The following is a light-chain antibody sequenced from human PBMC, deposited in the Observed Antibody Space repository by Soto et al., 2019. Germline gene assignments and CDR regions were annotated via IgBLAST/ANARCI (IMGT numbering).Light chain of an antibody. V-gene: IGLV2-14*01. J-gene: IGLJ1*01. Sequence: QSALTQPASVSGSPGQSITISCTGTSSDVSDYNYVSWYQHHPGKAPKLMIYEVRNRPSGVSNRFSGSKSGNTASLTISGLQAEDEADYYCTSYTSSRTLYVFGTGTKLTVL. CDR1: SSDVSDYNY. CDR3: TSYTSSRTLYV. CDR2: EVR.